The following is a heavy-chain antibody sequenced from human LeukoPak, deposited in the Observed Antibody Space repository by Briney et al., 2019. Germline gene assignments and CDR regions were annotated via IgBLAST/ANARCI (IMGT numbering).Heavy chain of an antibody. J-gene: IGHJ4*02. Sequence: SETLSLTFAVYGGSFSGYYWSWIRQPPGKGLEWIGEINHSGSTNYNPSLKSRVTISVDTSKNQFSLKLSSVTAADTAVYYCARLDYYGSGSLDYWGQGTLVTVSS. D-gene: IGHD3-10*01. V-gene: IGHV4-34*01. CDR3: ARLDYYGSGSLDY. CDR2: INHSGST. CDR1: GGSFSGYY.